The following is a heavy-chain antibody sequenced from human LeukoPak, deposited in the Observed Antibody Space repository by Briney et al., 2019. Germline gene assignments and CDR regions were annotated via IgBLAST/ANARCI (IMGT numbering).Heavy chain of an antibody. CDR2: ISGSGGST. Sequence: GGSLRLSCAASGFIFSTYAMSWVRQAPGKGLEWVSAISGSGGSTYYADSVKGRFTISRDNSKNTLYLQMNSLRAEDTAVYYCAKLGWNDVIYYFDYWGQGTLVTVSS. CDR1: GFIFSTYA. CDR3: AKLGWNDVIYYFDY. J-gene: IGHJ4*02. D-gene: IGHD1-1*01. V-gene: IGHV3-23*01.